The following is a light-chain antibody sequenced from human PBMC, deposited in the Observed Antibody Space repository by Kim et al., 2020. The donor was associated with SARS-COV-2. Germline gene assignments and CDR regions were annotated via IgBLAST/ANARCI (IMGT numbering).Light chain of an antibody. J-gene: IGLJ2*01. V-gene: IGLV4-69*01. CDR3: QTWGTGIHVF. Sequence: VKLTCTLGSGHSHYTSAWHQQQPEKGPRYLMKLDSDGSHIKGAGIPDRFSGSSSGTERYLTISSLQSEDEADYYCQTWGTGIHVFFGGGTQLTVL. CDR2: LDSDGSH. CDR1: SGHSHYT.